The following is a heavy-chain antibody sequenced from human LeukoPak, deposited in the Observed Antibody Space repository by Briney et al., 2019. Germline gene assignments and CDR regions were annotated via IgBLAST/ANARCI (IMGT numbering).Heavy chain of an antibody. D-gene: IGHD6-13*01. CDR1: GASMSSFY. CDR2: IYSSGST. Sequence: SETLSLTCTVSGASMSSFYWSWIRQSLGKGLEWIGYIYSSGSTNYNPSLKSRVTISVDTSKNQFSLKLSSVTAADTAVYYCARQGIAVAGTSYYYYMDVWGKGTTVTVSS. J-gene: IGHJ6*03. V-gene: IGHV4-59*08. CDR3: ARQGIAVAGTSYYYYMDV.